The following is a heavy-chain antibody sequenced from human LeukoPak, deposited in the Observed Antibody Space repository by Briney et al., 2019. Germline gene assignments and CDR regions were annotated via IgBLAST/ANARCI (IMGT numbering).Heavy chain of an antibody. CDR3: AGREFWSAAYYFDY. Sequence: PSETLSLTCTVSGGSISSSSYYWSWIRQPPGKGLEWIGYIYYSGSTNYNPSLKSRVTISVDTSKNQFSLKLSSVTAADTAVYYCAGREFWSAAYYFDYWGQGTLVTVSS. V-gene: IGHV4-61*05. CDR1: GGSISSSSYY. D-gene: IGHD3-3*01. J-gene: IGHJ4*02. CDR2: IYYSGST.